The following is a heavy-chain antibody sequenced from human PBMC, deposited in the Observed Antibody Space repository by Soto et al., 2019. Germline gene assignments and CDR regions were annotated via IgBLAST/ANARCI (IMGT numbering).Heavy chain of an antibody. CDR1: GGSISSSSYC. Sequence: QLQLQESGPGLVKPSETLFLTCTVSGGSISSSSYCWGWIRQPPGKGLEWIGSINYSGSTYYNSSLKSRVPISVDTSNTQFPLKLSSVTAADTAVYYCARHEGLERLDNWFDPWGQGTLVTVSS. V-gene: IGHV4-39*01. CDR2: INYSGST. D-gene: IGHD1-1*01. CDR3: ARHEGLERLDNWFDP. J-gene: IGHJ5*02.